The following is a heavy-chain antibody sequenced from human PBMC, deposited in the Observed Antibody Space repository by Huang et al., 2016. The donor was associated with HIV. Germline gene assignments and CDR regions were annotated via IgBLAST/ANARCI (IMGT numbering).Heavy chain of an antibody. J-gene: IGHJ3*02. D-gene: IGHD2-2*02. V-gene: IGHV5-51*01. Sequence: EVQLAQSGAEVKKPGESLKISCKASGYNFTPYWIGWVRQMPGKGLEWRGSSYQGDSETRDSPSCQGQGTIASEKASSTAYLQWSSRKASDTARDYCARLSNTYTNTSRAFDIWGQGTVVTVSS. CDR2: SYQGDSET. CDR3: ARLSNTYTNTSRAFDI. CDR1: GYNFTPYW.